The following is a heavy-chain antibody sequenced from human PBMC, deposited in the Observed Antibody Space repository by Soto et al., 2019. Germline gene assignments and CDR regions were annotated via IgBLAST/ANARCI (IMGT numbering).Heavy chain of an antibody. V-gene: IGHV1-69*05. CDR3: ARDPAYYFYYGMDV. CDR2: IIPSFGTA. J-gene: IGHJ6*02. Sequence: ASVKVSCKASGGTFSSYAISWVRQAPGQGLEWMGGIIPSFGTANYAQKFQGRVTITRDTSASTAYMELSSLRSEDTAVYYCARDPAYYFYYGMDVWGQGTTVTVS. CDR1: GGTFSSYA.